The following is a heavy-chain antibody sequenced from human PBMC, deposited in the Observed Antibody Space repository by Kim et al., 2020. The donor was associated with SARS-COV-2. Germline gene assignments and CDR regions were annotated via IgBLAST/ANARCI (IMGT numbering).Heavy chain of an antibody. CDR3: ARRHSGTNLLEY. D-gene: IGHD1-26*01. Sequence: GESLKISCKGSGYSFSNYWIVWVRQMPGKGLEWMGVIYPGDSDTRYSPSFQGQVSISADKSISTAYLQWSSLKASDTAMYYCARRHSGTNLLEYWGQGTLVTVSS. CDR1: GYSFSNYW. J-gene: IGHJ4*02. V-gene: IGHV5-51*01. CDR2: IYPGDSDT.